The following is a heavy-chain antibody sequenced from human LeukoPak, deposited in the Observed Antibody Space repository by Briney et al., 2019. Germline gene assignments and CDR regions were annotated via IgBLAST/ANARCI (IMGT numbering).Heavy chain of an antibody. V-gene: IGHV4-39*01. J-gene: IGHJ4*02. Sequence: SETLSLTCTISGDSTSSDRYYGGWVRQPPGKGLEWIGNIYYSGSTYYNPSLKSRVTMSIDTSKNQFFLKLNSVTAADTAVYYCARGRPYSGGYHLDYWGQGTLVTVSP. CDR2: IYYSGST. CDR3: ARGRPYSGGYHLDY. CDR1: GDSTSSDRYY. D-gene: IGHD1-26*01.